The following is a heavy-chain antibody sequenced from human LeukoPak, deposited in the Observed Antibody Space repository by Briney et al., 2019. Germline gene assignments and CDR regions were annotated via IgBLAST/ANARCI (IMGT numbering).Heavy chain of an antibody. D-gene: IGHD3-10*01. CDR1: GGSISPYY. Sequence: SETLSLTCTVSGGSISPYYWSWIRQPPGKGLEWIGYIHYSGTTSYNSSLKSRVTVSVDTSKNQFSLNLHSATAADTAVYYCARDSSGYGASWYFDLWGRGTLVTVSS. CDR2: IHYSGTT. V-gene: IGHV4-59*01. J-gene: IGHJ2*01. CDR3: ARDSSGYGASWYFDL.